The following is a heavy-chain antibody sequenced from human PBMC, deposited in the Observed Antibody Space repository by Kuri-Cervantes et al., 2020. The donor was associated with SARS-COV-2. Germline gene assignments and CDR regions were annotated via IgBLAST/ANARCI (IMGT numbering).Heavy chain of an antibody. D-gene: IGHD6-6*01. CDR2: ISGSGSVI. CDR1: GFTFSDHY. J-gene: IGHJ6*03. Sequence: GGSLRLSCAASGFTFSDHYMSWIRQAPGKGLEWISYISGSGSVIYYADSMKGRFTISRDNAKNSLYLQMNSLRAEDTAVYYCARASKEQLVSYYYYYMDVWGKGTTVTVSS. V-gene: IGHV3-11*04. CDR3: ARASKEQLVSYYYYYMDV.